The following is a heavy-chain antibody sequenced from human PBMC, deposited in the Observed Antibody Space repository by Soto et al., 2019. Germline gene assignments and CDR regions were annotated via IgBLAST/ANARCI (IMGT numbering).Heavy chain of an antibody. CDR1: GFTFTTYG. Sequence: QVELVEWGGGVVQPGRSLRISCAASGFTFTTYGMHWVRQAPGKGLEWVADIWYDGSNKYYADSVKGRFTISRDNSKGTIFLQMNSLRAEDTAVYYCAMNGTTILTEWGQGPLVTVSS. V-gene: IGHV3-33*01. D-gene: IGHD1-7*01. CDR3: AMNGTTILTE. J-gene: IGHJ4*02. CDR2: IWYDGSNK.